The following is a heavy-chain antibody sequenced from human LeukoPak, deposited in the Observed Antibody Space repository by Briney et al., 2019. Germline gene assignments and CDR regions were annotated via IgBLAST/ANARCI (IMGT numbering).Heavy chain of an antibody. J-gene: IGHJ6*02. V-gene: IGHV3-23*01. CDR2: ISGSGGST. D-gene: IGHD3-22*01. CDR1: GFTFSSYA. Sequence: GGSLRLSCAASGFTFSSYAMSWVRQAPGKGLEWVSAISGSGGSTYYADSVKGRFTISRDNSKNTLYLQMNSLRAEDTAVYYCAKGARRDYYDSSGILYYYYGMDAWGQGTTVTVSS. CDR3: AKGARRDYYDSSGILYYYYGMDA.